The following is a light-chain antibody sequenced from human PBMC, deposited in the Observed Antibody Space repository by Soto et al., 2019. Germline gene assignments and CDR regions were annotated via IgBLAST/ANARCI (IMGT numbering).Light chain of an antibody. J-gene: IGKJ3*01. V-gene: IGKV1-39*01. CDR3: QQSYSTPLT. Sequence: DSQMTQSPSSLSASVGDRVTITCRASQSISSYLNWYQQKPGKAPKLLIYAASSLQSGVPSRFSGSGSGTDFPLTLSSLQPEDFATYYCQQSYSTPLTFGPGTKVDI. CDR2: AAS. CDR1: QSISSY.